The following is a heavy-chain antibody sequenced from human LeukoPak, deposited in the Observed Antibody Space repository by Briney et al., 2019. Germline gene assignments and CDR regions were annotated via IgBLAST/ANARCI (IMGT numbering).Heavy chain of an antibody. CDR2: ISSSSSTI. Sequence: GGSLRLSCAASGFTFSSYSMNWVRQAPGKGLEWVSYISSSSSTIYYADSVKGRFTISRDNAKNSLYLQMNSLRAEDTAVYYCAREGITVSHDLDYWGQGTLVTVSS. J-gene: IGHJ4*02. CDR1: GFTFSSYS. CDR3: AREGITVSHDLDY. D-gene: IGHD3-16*01. V-gene: IGHV3-48*01.